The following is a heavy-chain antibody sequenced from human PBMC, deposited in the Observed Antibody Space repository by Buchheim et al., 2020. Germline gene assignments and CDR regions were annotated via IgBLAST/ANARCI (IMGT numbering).Heavy chain of an antibody. Sequence: QVQLQQWGAGLLKPSETLSLTCAVYGGSFSGYYWSWIRQPPGKGLEWIGEINHSGSTNYNPSLKSRVTISVDTSKNQFSLKRSSVTAAETAVYYCAKGEYYDSSGYPYWGQGTL. CDR2: INHSGST. CDR1: GGSFSGYY. CDR3: AKGEYYDSSGYPY. V-gene: IGHV4-34*01. J-gene: IGHJ4*02. D-gene: IGHD3-22*01.